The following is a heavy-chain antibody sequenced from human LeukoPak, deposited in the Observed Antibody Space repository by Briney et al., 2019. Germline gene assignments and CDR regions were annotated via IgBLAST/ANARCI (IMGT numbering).Heavy chain of an antibody. CDR3: ARDFVVVPAAIEAFDI. V-gene: IGHV1-2*02. CDR1: GYTFTGYI. Sequence: ASVKVSCKASGYTFTGYIMHWVRQAPGQGLEWMGWINPNSGDTKYTQKFQGRVTLTRDTSISTAYMELNRLRSDDTAVYYCARDFVVVPAAIEAFDIWGQGTMVTVSS. J-gene: IGHJ3*02. CDR2: INPNSGDT. D-gene: IGHD2-2*02.